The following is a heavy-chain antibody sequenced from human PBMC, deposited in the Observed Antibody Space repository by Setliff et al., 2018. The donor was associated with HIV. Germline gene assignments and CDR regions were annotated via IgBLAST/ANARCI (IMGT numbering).Heavy chain of an antibody. CDR3: ARATYTTLFGVLMGGGLQY. V-gene: IGHV4-61*09. Sequence: SETLSLTCSVSGDSISSGSYYWSWIRLPAGKGLEWIGQIHTTGSTNYNPSLKSRVSLSLDTSKTQFSLKLTSVTAADTAVYYCARATYTTLFGVLMGGGLQYWGPGTLVTVSS. D-gene: IGHD3-3*01. CDR1: GDSISSGSYY. CDR2: IHTTGST. J-gene: IGHJ4*02.